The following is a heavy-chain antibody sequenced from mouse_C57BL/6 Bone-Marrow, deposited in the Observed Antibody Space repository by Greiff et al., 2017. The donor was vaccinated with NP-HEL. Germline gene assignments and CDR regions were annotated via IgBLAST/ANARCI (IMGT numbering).Heavy chain of an antibody. J-gene: IGHJ4*01. CDR2: IRSKSNNYAT. Sequence: EVKLMESGGGLVQPKGSLKLSCAASGFSFNTYAMNWVRQAPGKGLEWVARIRSKSNNYATYYADSVKDRFTISRDDSESMLYLQMNNLKTEDTAMYYCVRHGVVATDAMDYWGQGTSVTVSS. CDR1: GFSFNTYA. CDR3: VRHGVVATDAMDY. V-gene: IGHV10-1*01. D-gene: IGHD1-1*01.